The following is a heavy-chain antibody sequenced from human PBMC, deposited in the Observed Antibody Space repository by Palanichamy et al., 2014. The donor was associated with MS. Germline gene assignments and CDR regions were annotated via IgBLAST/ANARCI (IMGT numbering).Heavy chain of an antibody. CDR1: GYLISGGYY. V-gene: IGHV4-38-2*02. Sequence: VQLQESGPGLVKPSETLSLTCDVSGYLISGGYYWNWIRQPPGKGLEWIGAIHHSGKTHFNPSLKSRITISVDTSKNHFSLRLSSVTAADTAVYYCVRDRFIMAMGEFDYWGQGTRVTVAS. J-gene: IGHJ4*02. D-gene: IGHD1-26*01. CDR3: VRDRFIMAMGEFDY. CDR2: IHHSGKT.